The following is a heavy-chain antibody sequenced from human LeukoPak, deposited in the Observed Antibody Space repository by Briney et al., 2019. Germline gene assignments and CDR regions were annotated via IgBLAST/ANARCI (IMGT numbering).Heavy chain of an antibody. V-gene: IGHV3-23*01. CDR1: GFTFSNSG. CDR2: ITGSGDNT. J-gene: IGHJ4*02. D-gene: IGHD3-16*01. CDR3: AKMGGYFDY. Sequence: PGGSLRFSCAASGFTFSNSGMSWVRQAPGKRLEWVSAITGSGDNTYYADSVKGRFTISRDNSKNTLYLQMSSLRAEDTAVYYCAKMGGYFDYWGQGTLVTVSS.